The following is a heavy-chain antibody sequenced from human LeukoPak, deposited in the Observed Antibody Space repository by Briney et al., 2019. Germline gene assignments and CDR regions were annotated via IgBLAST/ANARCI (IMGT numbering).Heavy chain of an antibody. J-gene: IGHJ6*04. V-gene: IGHV1-69*13. D-gene: IGHD3-9*01. CDR2: IIPIFGTA. CDR1: GGTFSSYA. CDR3: ERKTEYDILTGYYPPYYYYGMDV. Sequence: SVKASCKASGGTFSSYAISWVRQAPGQGLEWMGGIIPIFGTANYAQKFKGRVTITADESTSTAYMELSSLRSEDTAVYFCERKTEYDILTGYYPPYYYYGMDVWGKGTTVTVSS.